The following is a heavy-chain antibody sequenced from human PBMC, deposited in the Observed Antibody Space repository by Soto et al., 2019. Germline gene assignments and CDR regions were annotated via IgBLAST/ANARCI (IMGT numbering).Heavy chain of an antibody. J-gene: IGHJ4*02. CDR1: GFTFSSYA. Sequence: GGSLRLSCAASGFTFSSYAMSWVRQAPGKGLEWVSAISGSGGSTYYADSVKGRFTISRDNSKNTLYLQMNSLRAEDTAVYYCAKEGYDSSGYYPLRFDYWGQGTLVTVSS. D-gene: IGHD3-22*01. V-gene: IGHV3-23*01. CDR2: ISGSGGST. CDR3: AKEGYDSSGYYPLRFDY.